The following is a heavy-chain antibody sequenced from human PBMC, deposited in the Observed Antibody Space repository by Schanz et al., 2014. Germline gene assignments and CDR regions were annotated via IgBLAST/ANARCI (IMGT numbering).Heavy chain of an antibody. Sequence: QVQLVQSGAEVKKPGSSMKVSCKASGGTFSTYPINWVRQAPGQGLEWMGWISAYTNNTNYAQKVQGRLTMTRDTSTSTVYMELSSLRSEDTAVYYCARDLISSGWYGWGQGTLVTVSS. D-gene: IGHD6-19*01. CDR3: ARDLISSGWYG. J-gene: IGHJ4*02. CDR2: ISAYTNNT. CDR1: GGTFSTYP. V-gene: IGHV1-18*04.